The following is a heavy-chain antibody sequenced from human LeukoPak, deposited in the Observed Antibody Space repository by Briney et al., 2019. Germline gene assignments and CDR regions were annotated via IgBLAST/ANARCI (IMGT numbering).Heavy chain of an antibody. CDR2: ISYHGSNQ. D-gene: IGHD3-22*01. CDR1: GFTFSRYA. Sequence: GKSLRLSCAASGFTFSRYAMHWVRQAPGKGLEWVAVISYHGSNQYYADSMKGRFTISRDNSKSTLYLQMNSLRPEGTAVYYCASDPFDSSGYYPLDYWGQGTLVTVSS. V-gene: IGHV3-30-3*01. J-gene: IGHJ4*02. CDR3: ASDPFDSSGYYPLDY.